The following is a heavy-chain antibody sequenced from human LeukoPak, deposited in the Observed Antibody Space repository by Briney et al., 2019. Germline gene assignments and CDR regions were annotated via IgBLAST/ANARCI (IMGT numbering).Heavy chain of an antibody. CDR1: GYTFIDYY. D-gene: IGHD1-26*01. CDR3: ARDRLLSYLLDYDAFDI. CDR2: INPNSGGT. J-gene: IGHJ3*02. Sequence: GASVKVSCKASGYTFIDYYIHWVRQAPGQGLEWMGWINPNSGGTNYAQKFQGRVTMTRDTSITTAYMELSRLRSDDTAVYYCARDRLLSYLLDYDAFDIWGQGTMVTVSS. V-gene: IGHV1-2*02.